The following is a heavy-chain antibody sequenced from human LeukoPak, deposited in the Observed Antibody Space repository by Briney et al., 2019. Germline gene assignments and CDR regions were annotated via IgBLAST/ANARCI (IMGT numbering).Heavy chain of an antibody. CDR3: ARCRSYYDFCSGYYAPRDVDTATYY. J-gene: IGHJ4*02. CDR2: INHSGST. CDR1: WGYFRDYY. Sequence: PSETLSLICAVYWGYFRDYYWSLIRQPPGKGLEWIGEINHSGSTNYNPSLKRRVTISVDTSKNQFSLKLSSVTAADTAVYYCARCRSYYDFCSGYYAPRDVDTATYYWGQGTLVTVSS. V-gene: IGHV4-34*01. D-gene: IGHD3-3*01.